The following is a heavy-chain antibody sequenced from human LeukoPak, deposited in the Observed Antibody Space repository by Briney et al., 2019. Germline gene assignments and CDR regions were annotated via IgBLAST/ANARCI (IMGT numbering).Heavy chain of an antibody. J-gene: IGHJ4*02. Sequence: GGSLRLSCAASGFTFSNAWMSWVRQAPGKGLEWVGRIRSKTDGGTTEYAAPVKGRFTISRDDSKNTLYLQMNSLKAEDTGVYYCTTEISLIWDWGQGTLVTVSS. D-gene: IGHD2-15*01. CDR2: IRSKTDGGTT. CDR3: TTEISLIWD. V-gene: IGHV3-15*01. CDR1: GFTFSNAW.